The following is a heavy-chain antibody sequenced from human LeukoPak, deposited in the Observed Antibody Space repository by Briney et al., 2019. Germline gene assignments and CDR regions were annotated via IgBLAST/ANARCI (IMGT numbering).Heavy chain of an antibody. CDR2: IYYSGST. CDR1: GVSISSYY. Sequence: PSETLSLTCTASGVSISSYYWSWIRQPPGKGLEWIGYIYYSGSTNYNPSLKSRVTISVDTSKNQFSLKLSSVTAADTAVYYCARHPLLVGITFHAAFDIWGLGTMVTVSS. D-gene: IGHD1-26*01. V-gene: IGHV4-59*08. J-gene: IGHJ3*02. CDR3: ARHPLLVGITFHAAFDI.